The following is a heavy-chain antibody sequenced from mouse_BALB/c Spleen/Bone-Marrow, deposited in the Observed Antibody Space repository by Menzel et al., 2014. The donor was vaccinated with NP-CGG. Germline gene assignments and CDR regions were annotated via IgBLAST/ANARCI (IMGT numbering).Heavy chain of an antibody. CDR2: IYPSDNYT. Sequence: QVQLQQSGAELVRPGASVKLSCKTSGYTFTSYWINWVKQRPGQGLEWIGNIYPSDNYTNYNQKFKDKATLTVDLSSTTAYMQLSSPTSEDSAVYYCTRTYEYFDYWGQGTTLTVSS. CDR1: GYTFTSYW. D-gene: IGHD2-3*01. J-gene: IGHJ2*01. V-gene: IGHV1-69*02. CDR3: TRTYEYFDY.